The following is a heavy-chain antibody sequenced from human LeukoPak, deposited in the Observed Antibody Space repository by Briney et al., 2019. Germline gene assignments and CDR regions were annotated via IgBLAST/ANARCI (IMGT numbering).Heavy chain of an antibody. Sequence: SETLSLTCAVYGESFTDYYWTSIRQPPGKGLEWNGEIRHSGSTNYNPSLKSRFTISVDTPKSQFFLHVNSVTDETTALYCWARSVQGYSRYDYNWFDSWGQGTLVTVSS. D-gene: IGHD5-12*01. CDR2: IRHSGST. J-gene: IGHJ5*01. V-gene: IGHV4-34*01. CDR1: GESFTDYY. CDR3: ARSVQGYSRYDYNWFDS.